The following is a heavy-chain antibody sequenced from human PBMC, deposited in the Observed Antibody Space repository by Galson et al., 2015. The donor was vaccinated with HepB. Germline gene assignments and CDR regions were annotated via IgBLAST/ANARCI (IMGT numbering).Heavy chain of an antibody. CDR2: VNGENGKT. J-gene: IGHJ4*02. CDR1: GDTFTKYV. CDR3: ARDVVHLWLHFDY. D-gene: IGHD5-12*01. Sequence: SVKVSCKASGDTFTKYVFHWVRQAPGQVPEWMGWVNGENGKTKYSQKFQDRLTLTRDTSASTAYMELSSLRSEDTAIYYCARDVVHLWLHFDYWGQGTLVTVSS. V-gene: IGHV1-3*01.